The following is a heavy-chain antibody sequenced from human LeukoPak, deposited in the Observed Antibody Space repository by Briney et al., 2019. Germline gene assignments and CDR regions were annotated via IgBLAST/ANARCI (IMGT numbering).Heavy chain of an antibody. V-gene: IGHV4-31*03. CDR1: GGSISSGGYY. D-gene: IGHD4-17*01. Sequence: SQTLSLTCTVSGGSISSGGYYWSWIRQHPGKGLEWIGYIYYSGSTYYNPSPKSRVTISVDTSKNQFSLKLSSVTAADTAVYYCARGYDYGEIDYWGQGTLVTVSS. CDR2: IYYSGST. J-gene: IGHJ4*02. CDR3: ARGYDYGEIDY.